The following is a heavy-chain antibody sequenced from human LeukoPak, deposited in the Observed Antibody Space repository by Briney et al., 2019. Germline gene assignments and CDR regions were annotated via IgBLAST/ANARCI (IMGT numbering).Heavy chain of an antibody. CDR2: TYNTYT. D-gene: IGHD3-9*01. Sequence: AASVKVSCKTSGYSSTTYGLSWVRQAPGQGLQWMGWTYNTYTHYAETLRDRLTMTTDTSTSTSYLELRSLRSDDTAVYYCARALAQGGSFDLYYFDSWGQGSLVTVSS. J-gene: IGHJ4*02. CDR3: ARALAQGGSFDLYYFDS. CDR1: GYSSTTYG. V-gene: IGHV1-18*01.